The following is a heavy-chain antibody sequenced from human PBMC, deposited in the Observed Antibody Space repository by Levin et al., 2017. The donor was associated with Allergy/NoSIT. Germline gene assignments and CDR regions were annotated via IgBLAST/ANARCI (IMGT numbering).Heavy chain of an antibody. CDR2: ISYDGSNK. D-gene: IGHD5-12*01. CDR3: AREASGGYSGYPPGY. J-gene: IGHJ4*02. Sequence: GGSLRLSCAASGFTFSSYAMHWVRQAPGKGLEWVAVISYDGSNKYYADSVKGRFTISRDNSKNTLYLQMNSLRAEDTAVYYCAREASGGYSGYPPGYWGQGTLVTVSS. V-gene: IGHV3-30-3*01. CDR1: GFTFSSYA.